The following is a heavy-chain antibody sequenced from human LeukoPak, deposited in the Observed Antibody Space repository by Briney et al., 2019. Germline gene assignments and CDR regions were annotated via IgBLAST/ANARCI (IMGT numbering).Heavy chain of an antibody. CDR3: ARRVYYGDYAQYYYYYYYMDV. V-gene: IGHV4-59*01. CDR2: IYYSGST. CDR1: GGSISSYY. D-gene: IGHD4-17*01. J-gene: IGHJ6*03. Sequence: SETLSLTCTVSGGSISSYYWSWIRQPPGKGLEWIGYIYYSGSTNYNPSLKSRVTISVDTSKNQFSLKLSSVTAADTAVYYCARRVYYGDYAQYYYYYYYMDVWGKGTTVTVSS.